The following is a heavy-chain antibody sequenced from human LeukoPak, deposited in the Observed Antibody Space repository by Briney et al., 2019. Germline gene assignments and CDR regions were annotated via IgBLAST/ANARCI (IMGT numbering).Heavy chain of an antibody. CDR2: INSDGSST. CDR3: ARAEGRYSGSPFDY. Sequence: PGGSLRLSCAASGFTFSSYWMHWVRQAPGKGLVWVSRINSDGSSTSYADSVKGRFTISRDNAKNALYLQMNSLRAEDTAVYYCARAEGRYSGSPFDYWGQGTLVTVSS. V-gene: IGHV3-74*01. D-gene: IGHD6-13*01. CDR1: GFTFSSYW. J-gene: IGHJ4*02.